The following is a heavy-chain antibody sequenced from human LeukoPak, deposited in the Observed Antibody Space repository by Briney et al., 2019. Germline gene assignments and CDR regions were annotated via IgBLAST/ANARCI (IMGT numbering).Heavy chain of an antibody. CDR3: ARKSVAVRDAFDI. Sequence: SETLSLTCAVYGGSFSGYYWSWIRQPPGKGLEWIGEINHSGSTNYNPSLKSRVTISVDTSKNQFSLKLNSVTAADTAVYYCARKSVAVRDAFDIWGQGTMVTVSP. CDR1: GGSFSGYY. J-gene: IGHJ3*02. D-gene: IGHD6-19*01. CDR2: INHSGST. V-gene: IGHV4-34*01.